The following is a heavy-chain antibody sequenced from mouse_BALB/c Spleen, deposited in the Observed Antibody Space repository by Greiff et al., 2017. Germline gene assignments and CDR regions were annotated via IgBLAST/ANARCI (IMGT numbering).Heavy chain of an antibody. J-gene: IGHJ1*01. Sequence: EVQLQQSGPSLVKPSQTLSLTCSVTGDSITSGYWNWIRKFPGNKLEYMGYISYSGSTYYNPSLKSRISITRDTSKNQYYLQLNSVTTEDTATYYCARVGSSYWYFDVWGAGTTVTVSS. D-gene: IGHD1-1*01. CDR3: ARVGSSYWYFDV. CDR2: ISYSGST. CDR1: GDSITSGY. V-gene: IGHV3-8*02.